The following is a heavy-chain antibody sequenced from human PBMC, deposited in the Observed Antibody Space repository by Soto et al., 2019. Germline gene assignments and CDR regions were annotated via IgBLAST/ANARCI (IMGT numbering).Heavy chain of an antibody. Sequence: PWGSLRLSCAASGFTFSRYAMSWFRQSPGRGLQWISGISVSGDNTSYVESVRGRFTVYRDNSKNTLYLQMNNLRAEDTALYYCAKDGKMRTKVWFPAGYGMDVWGQGTTVTVSS. CDR3: AKDGKMRTKVWFPAGYGMDV. D-gene: IGHD3-10*01. V-gene: IGHV3-23*01. CDR2: ISVSGDNT. CDR1: GFTFSRYA. J-gene: IGHJ6*02.